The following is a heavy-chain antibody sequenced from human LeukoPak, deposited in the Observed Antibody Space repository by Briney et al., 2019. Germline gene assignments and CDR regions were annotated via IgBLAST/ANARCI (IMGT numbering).Heavy chain of an antibody. D-gene: IGHD1-14*01. Sequence: SGGSLRLSCSGSGYTFSSAWMQWVRRAPGKGLMWVSRIKTDGSTDYADSVKGRFTISGDNAKNTLYLEMNSLRVDDTAVYYCARDWYHSFDYWGQGVLVTVSS. CDR1: GYTFSSAW. CDR3: ARDWYHSFDY. V-gene: IGHV3-74*01. CDR2: IKTDGST. J-gene: IGHJ4*02.